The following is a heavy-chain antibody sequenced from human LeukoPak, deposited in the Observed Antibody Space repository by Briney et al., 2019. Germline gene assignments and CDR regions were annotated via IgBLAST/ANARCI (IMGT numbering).Heavy chain of an antibody. D-gene: IGHD3-22*01. V-gene: IGHV3-7*04. CDR3: ARARPGDYDSNGYPVPQGVTYFDY. CDR2: IKQDGSEK. Sequence: RSGPSVSLFYAASGFSFTSNWISWVRQRPGRGRGWVANIKQDGSEKIYVDSVKGRFTISRDNAQNSLYLQMNSLRAEDTAVYYCARARPGDYDSNGYPVPQGVTYFDYWGQGTLVTVSS. CDR1: GFSFTSNW. J-gene: IGHJ4*02.